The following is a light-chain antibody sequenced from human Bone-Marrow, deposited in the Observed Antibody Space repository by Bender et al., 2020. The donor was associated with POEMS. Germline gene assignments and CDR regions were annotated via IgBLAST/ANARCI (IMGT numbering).Light chain of an antibody. CDR3: VAWDASLNAWV. CDR1: SSNIGTNF. CDR2: RNN. Sequence: QSVLTQPPSVSGAPGQRVTISCTGSSSNIGTNFVYWYQQLPGAAPTLLIYRNNQRPSGVPDRFSGSRSGTSASLAISGLRSEDEADYYCVAWDASLNAWVFGGGTKLTVL. V-gene: IGLV1-47*01. J-gene: IGLJ3*02.